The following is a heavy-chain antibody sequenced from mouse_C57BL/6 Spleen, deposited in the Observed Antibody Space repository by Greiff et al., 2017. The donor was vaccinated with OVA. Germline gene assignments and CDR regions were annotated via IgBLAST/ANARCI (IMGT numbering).Heavy chain of an antibody. CDR2: INPNNGGT. D-gene: IGHD2-5*01. CDR1: GYTFTDYN. CDR3: ARSAYYSNYVDY. Sequence: EVQLQESGPELVKPGASVKMSCKASGYTFTDYNMHWVKQSHGKSLEWIGYINPNNGGTSYNQKFKGKATLTVNKSSSTAYMELRSLTSEDSAVYYCARSAYYSNYVDYWGQGTTLTVSS. V-gene: IGHV1-22*01. J-gene: IGHJ2*01.